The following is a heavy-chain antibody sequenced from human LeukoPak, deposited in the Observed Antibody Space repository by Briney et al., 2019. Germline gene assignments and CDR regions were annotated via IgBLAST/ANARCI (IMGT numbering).Heavy chain of an antibody. J-gene: IGHJ4*02. Sequence: ASVKVSCKASGYTFTTYYMHWVRQAPGQGLEWMGIINPNGGSTDYAQKFKGRVTMTRDTSTSTVYMELSSLRSEDTAVYYCARAFVLRRSGSYFDYWGQGTLVTVSS. CDR2: INPNGGST. CDR1: GYTFTTYY. D-gene: IGHD1-26*01. CDR3: ARAFVLRRSGSYFDY. V-gene: IGHV1-46*01.